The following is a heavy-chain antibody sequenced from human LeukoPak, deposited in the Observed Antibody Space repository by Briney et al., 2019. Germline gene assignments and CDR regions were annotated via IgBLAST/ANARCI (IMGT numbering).Heavy chain of an antibody. Sequence: GGSLRPSCAASGFTFSSYAMSWVRQAPGKGLEWVSAISGSGGSTYYADSVKGRFTISRDNSKNTLYLQMNSLRAEDTAVYYCAKAISVAGQYYFDYWGQGTLVTVSS. CDR1: GFTFSSYA. J-gene: IGHJ4*02. CDR3: AKAISVAGQYYFDY. CDR2: ISGSGGST. D-gene: IGHD6-19*01. V-gene: IGHV3-23*01.